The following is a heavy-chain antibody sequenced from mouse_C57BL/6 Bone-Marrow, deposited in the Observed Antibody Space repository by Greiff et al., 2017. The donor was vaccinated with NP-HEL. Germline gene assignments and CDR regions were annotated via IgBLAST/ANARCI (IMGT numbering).Heavy chain of an antibody. V-gene: IGHV1-19*01. D-gene: IGHD2-4*01. CDR1: GYTFTDYY. J-gene: IGHJ3*01. CDR2: INPYNGGT. Sequence: EVMLVESGPVLVKPGASVKMSCKASGYTFTDYYMNWVKQSHGKSLEWIGVINPYNGGTSYNQKFKGKATLTVDKSSSTAYMELNSLTSEDSAVYYCARYDYFGWFAYWGQGTLVTVSA. CDR3: ARYDYFGWFAY.